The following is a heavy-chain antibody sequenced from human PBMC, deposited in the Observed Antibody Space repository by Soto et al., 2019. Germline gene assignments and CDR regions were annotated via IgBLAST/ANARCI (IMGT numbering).Heavy chain of an antibody. D-gene: IGHD6-13*01. J-gene: IGHJ5*02. Sequence: GGSLRISCAASGFTFRSFTMNWVRQAPGKGLEWVSTISSNSAYIYYTDALRGRFTISRDNAKNSLHLQMNSLRAEDTAVYYCTRDASRDSSARGWFDPWGPGTLVTVSS. V-gene: IGHV3-21*01. CDR3: TRDASRDSSARGWFDP. CDR1: GFTFRSFT. CDR2: ISSNSAYI.